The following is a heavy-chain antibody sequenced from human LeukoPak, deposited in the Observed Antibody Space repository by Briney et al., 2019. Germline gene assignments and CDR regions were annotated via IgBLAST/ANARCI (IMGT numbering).Heavy chain of an antibody. CDR3: ARDRKAPDAFDI. D-gene: IGHD1-14*01. V-gene: IGHV1-69*13. J-gene: IGHJ3*02. Sequence: ASVNVSCKGSGGTFSSYASSWVRQAPGQGLEWMGGIIPIFGTANYAQKFQGRVTITADESTSTAYMELSSLRSEDTAVYYCARDRKAPDAFDIWGQGTMVTVSS. CDR2: IIPIFGTA. CDR1: GGTFSSYA.